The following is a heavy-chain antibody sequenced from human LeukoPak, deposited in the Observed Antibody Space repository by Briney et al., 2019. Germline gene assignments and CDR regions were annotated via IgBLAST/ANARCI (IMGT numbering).Heavy chain of an antibody. D-gene: IGHD3-22*01. CDR3: ARDSPTYDS. V-gene: IGHV3-48*02. CDR2: ISSSSSTI. Sequence: GESLRLSCAASGFTFSSYSMNWVRQAPGKGLEWVSYISSSSSTIYYADSVKGRFTISRDNAKNSLHLQLNSLRDEDTAVYYCARDSPTYDSWGQGTLVTVSS. J-gene: IGHJ4*02. CDR1: GFTFSSYS.